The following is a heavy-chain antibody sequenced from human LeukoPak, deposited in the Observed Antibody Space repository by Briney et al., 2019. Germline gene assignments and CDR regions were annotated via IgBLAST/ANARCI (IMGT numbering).Heavy chain of an antibody. V-gene: IGHV3-21*01. CDR3: ARGWYGSGSYSDY. CDR1: GFTLRGYS. Sequence: PGGSLRLPCAASGFTLRGYSMHWVRQAPGKGLEWVSSISSSGTYIYYADSVKGRFTISRDNANNSLYLQMNSLRAEDTAVYYCARGWYGSGSYSDYWGQGTLVTVSS. D-gene: IGHD3-10*01. CDR2: ISSSGTYI. J-gene: IGHJ4*02.